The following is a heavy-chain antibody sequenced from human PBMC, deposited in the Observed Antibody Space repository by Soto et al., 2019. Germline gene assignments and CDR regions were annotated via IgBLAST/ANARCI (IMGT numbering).Heavy chain of an antibody. Sequence: GESLKISCAASGFTFSNAWMSWVRQAPGKGLEWVGRIKSKTDGGTTDYAAPVKGRFTISRDDSKNTLYLQMNSLKTEDTAVYYCTTEVTYYYGSGSYYNWGQGTLVTVSS. D-gene: IGHD3-10*01. CDR2: IKSKTDGGTT. J-gene: IGHJ4*02. CDR3: TTEVTYYYGSGSYYN. V-gene: IGHV3-15*01. CDR1: GFTFSNAW.